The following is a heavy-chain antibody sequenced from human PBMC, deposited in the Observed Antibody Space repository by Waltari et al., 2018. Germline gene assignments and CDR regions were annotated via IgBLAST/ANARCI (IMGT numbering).Heavy chain of an antibody. D-gene: IGHD3-22*01. V-gene: IGHV3-23*03. CDR1: GFTFSSYA. CDR2: IYSGGST. CDR3: AKALAYYYDSSGYYAPHDAFDI. Sequence: EVQLLESGGGLVQPGGSLRLSCAASGFTFSSYAMSWVRQAPGKGLEWVSVIYSGGSTYYADSVKGRFTISRDNSKNTLYLQMNSLRAEDTAVYYCAKALAYYYDSSGYYAPHDAFDIWGQGTTVTVSS. J-gene: IGHJ3*02.